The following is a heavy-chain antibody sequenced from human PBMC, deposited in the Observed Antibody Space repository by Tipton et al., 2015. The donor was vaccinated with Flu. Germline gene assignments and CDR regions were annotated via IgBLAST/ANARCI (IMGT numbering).Heavy chain of an antibody. CDR3: TRDTYRDNNYYYGMDV. V-gene: IGHV3-9*01. Sequence: SLRLSCAASGFTFEDHVMHWVRQAPGKGLEWVSGISGDSGTIGYADSVQDRFTISRDNAKNSLFLQMNSLRVEDTALYYCTRDTYRDNNYYYGMDVWGQGTTVTVSS. D-gene: IGHD4-11*01. CDR2: ISGDSGTI. J-gene: IGHJ6*02. CDR1: GFTFEDHV.